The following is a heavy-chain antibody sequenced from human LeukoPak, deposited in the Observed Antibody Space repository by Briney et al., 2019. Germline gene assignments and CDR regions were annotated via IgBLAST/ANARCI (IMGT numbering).Heavy chain of an antibody. CDR1: GGSIGSGGYY. V-gene: IGHV4-31*03. J-gene: IGHJ4*02. D-gene: IGHD5-18*01. Sequence: SQTLSLTCTVSGGSIGSGGYYWSWIRQHPGKGLEWIGYIYYSGSTYYNPSLKSRVTISVDTSKNQFSLKLSSVTAADTAVYYCARSWIQLWLLDYWGQGTLVTVSS. CDR3: ARSWIQLWLLDY. CDR2: IYYSGST.